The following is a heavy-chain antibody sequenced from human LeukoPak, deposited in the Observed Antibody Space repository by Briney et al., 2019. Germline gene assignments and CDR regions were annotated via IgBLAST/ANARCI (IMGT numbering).Heavy chain of an antibody. CDR1: GGSISSNNYC. CDR3: AATTYYDFWSGYYYYYYMDV. CDR2: IYYSGTT. Sequence: SETLSLTCTVSGGSISSNNYCRGWIRQSPGKGLEWIGSIYYSGTTYYNPSLKSRVTISVDTSKNQFSLKLSSVTAADTAVYYCAATTYYDFWSGYYYYYYMDVWGKGTTVTVSS. V-gene: IGHV4-39*01. J-gene: IGHJ6*03. D-gene: IGHD3-3*01.